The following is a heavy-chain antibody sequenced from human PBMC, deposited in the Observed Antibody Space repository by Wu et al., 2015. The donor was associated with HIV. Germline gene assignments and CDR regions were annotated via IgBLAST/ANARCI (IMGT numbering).Heavy chain of an antibody. CDR3: ARDGGPPPIGVVIPPRYYYYMDV. Sequence: QVHLEQSGTEVKRPGSSVRVSCQASGGNFLSYSFTWVRQAPGQGLEWMGGIIPILGTVEYAQNLQGRVTITADESTNTVYMELSSLTSEATAVYYRARDGGPPPIGVVIPPRYYYYMDVWGERTDGHRLL. CDR2: IIPILGTV. CDR1: GGNFLSYS. D-gene: IGHD3-3*01. V-gene: IGHV1-69*11. J-gene: IGHJ6*04.